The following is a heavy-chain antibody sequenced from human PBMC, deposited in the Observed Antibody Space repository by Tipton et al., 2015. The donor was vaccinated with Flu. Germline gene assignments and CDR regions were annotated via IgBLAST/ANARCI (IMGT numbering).Heavy chain of an antibody. D-gene: IGHD3-10*01. J-gene: IGHJ6*02. CDR2: IYYSGGT. CDR1: GGSISSGGEY. CDR3: ARDQGFGGGMTYDYYDIDV. V-gene: IGHV4-31*03. Sequence: TLSLTCSVSGGSISSGGEYWTWIRQHPGKGLEWIASIYYSGGTYYNPSLESRVTMSVDTSKNQFSLKLSSVTAADTAVYYCARDQGFGGGMTYDYYDIDVWGQGTTVTVSS.